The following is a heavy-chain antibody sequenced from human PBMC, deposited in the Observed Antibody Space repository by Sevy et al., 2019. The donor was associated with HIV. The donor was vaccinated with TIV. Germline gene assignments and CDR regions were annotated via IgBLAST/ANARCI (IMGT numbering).Heavy chain of an antibody. CDR1: GFTFTTNT. J-gene: IGHJ3*01. CDR2: IASSSNYI. Sequence: GGSLRLSCAASGFTFTTNTMNWVHQAPGKELEWVSSIASSSNYIYYADSVKGRFTISRDNAKDSVYLQMNSLRAEDTAVYYCARPSGSGSWEAFDVWGQGTMVTVSS. D-gene: IGHD3-10*01. CDR3: ARPSGSGSWEAFDV. V-gene: IGHV3-21*01.